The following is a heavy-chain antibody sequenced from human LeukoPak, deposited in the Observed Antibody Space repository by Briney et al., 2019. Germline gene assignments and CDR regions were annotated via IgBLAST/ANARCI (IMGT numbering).Heavy chain of an antibody. CDR2: IDPNSGDA. D-gene: IGHD3-10*01. J-gene: IGHJ1*01. CDR1: GYTFTGHH. CDR3: TLYNH. V-gene: IGHV1-2*02. Sequence: ASVTLSCKASGYTFTGHHVDWVRQAPGLGLEWMGWIDPNSGDADFAQKFQGRVTMTSDTSINTAYMEMSGLRSDDTAIYYCTLYNHWGQGALVTVSS.